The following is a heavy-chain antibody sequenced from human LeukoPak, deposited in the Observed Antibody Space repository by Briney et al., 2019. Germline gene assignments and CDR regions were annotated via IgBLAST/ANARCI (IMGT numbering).Heavy chain of an antibody. Sequence: SQTLSLTCAISGDSVSSNSAAWTWIRQSPSRGLEWLGRTFYTSKWINDYAVSVRSRITINPDTSKKQFSLHLNSATPEDTAVYYCAGWLHDLYFDYWGRGTLVTVSS. V-gene: IGHV6-1*01. CDR2: TFYTSKWIN. CDR1: GDSVSSNSAA. D-gene: IGHD5-12*01. CDR3: AGWLHDLYFDY. J-gene: IGHJ4*02.